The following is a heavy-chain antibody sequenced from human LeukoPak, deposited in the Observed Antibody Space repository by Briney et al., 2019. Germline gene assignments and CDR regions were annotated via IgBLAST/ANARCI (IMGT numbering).Heavy chain of an antibody. CDR2: IYYSGST. CDR3: ARGFQYYYGSGSYTPHFDY. J-gene: IGHJ4*02. Sequence: PSETLSLTCTVSGGSISSYYWSWIRQPPGKGLEWIGYIYYSGSTNYNPPLKSRVTISVDTSKNQFSLKLSSVTAADTAVYYCARGFQYYYGSGSYTPHFDYWGQGTLVTVSS. CDR1: GGSISSYY. D-gene: IGHD3-10*01. V-gene: IGHV4-59*12.